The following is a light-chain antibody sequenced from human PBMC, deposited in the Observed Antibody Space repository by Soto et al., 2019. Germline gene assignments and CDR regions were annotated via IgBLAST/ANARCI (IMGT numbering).Light chain of an antibody. Sequence: EIVLTQSPGTLSLSPGDRATLSCRASQSVSNSYLAWYQQKPGQAPRVLIYGASSRATGIPDRFSGSGSGTDFTLTISRLEPEDFAVYYCLQYGSSPKTFGQGTKVEIK. CDR3: LQYGSSPKT. V-gene: IGKV3-20*01. CDR2: GAS. J-gene: IGKJ1*01. CDR1: QSVSNSY.